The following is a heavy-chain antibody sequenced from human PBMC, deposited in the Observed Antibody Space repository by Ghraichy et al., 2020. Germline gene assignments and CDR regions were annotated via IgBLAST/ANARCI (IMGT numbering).Heavy chain of an antibody. J-gene: IGHJ5*02. CDR3: ARDGRARDWFDP. CDR1: GFTFSDYS. CDR2: ISPSSSDK. V-gene: IGHV3-21*05. Sequence: GGSLRLSCAASGFTFSDYSMNWVRQAPGKGLEWVSYISPSSSDKNYADSVKGRFIISRDNANNSLYLQMNSLSAEDTAVYFCARDGRARDWFDPWGQGTLVTVPS.